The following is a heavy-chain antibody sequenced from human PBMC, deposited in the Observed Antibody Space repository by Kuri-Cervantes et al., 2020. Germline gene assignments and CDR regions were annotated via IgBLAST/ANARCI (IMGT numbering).Heavy chain of an antibody. CDR3: ARDRGLSWFDP. J-gene: IGHJ5*02. D-gene: IGHD2-8*01. Sequence: SETLSLTCTVSGGSISSYYWSWIRQLPGKGLEWIGYIYYSGSTNYNPSLKSRVTISVDTSKNQFSLKLSSVTAADTAVYYCARDRGLSWFDPWGQGTLVTVSS. CDR2: IYYSGST. V-gene: IGHV4-59*01. CDR1: GGSISSYY.